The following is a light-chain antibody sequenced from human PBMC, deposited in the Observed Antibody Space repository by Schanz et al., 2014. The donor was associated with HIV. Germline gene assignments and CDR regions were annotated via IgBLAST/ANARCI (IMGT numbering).Light chain of an antibody. CDR1: SSNIGNNY. CDR2: SNN. V-gene: IGLV1-44*01. Sequence: QSVLTQPPSVSAAPGQKVTISCSGSSSNIGNNYVSWYQQLPGTAPKLLIYSNNQRPSGVPDRFSGSKSGTSASLAITGLQAEDEADYYCAAWDDSLNGHVFGTGTKLTVL. J-gene: IGLJ1*01. CDR3: AAWDDSLNGHV.